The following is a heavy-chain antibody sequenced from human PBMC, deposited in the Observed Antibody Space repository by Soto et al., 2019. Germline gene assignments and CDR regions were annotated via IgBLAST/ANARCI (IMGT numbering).Heavy chain of an antibody. CDR3: TRYCSGGSCKRGAFDI. CDR2: IRSKANSYAT. J-gene: IGHJ3*02. CDR1: GFTFSGSA. Sequence: EVQLVESGGGLVQPGGSLKLSCAASGFTFSGSAMHWVRQASGKGLEWVGRIRSKANSYATAYAASVKGRFTISRDDSKNTAYLQMNSLKTEDTAVYYCTRYCSGGSCKRGAFDIWGQGTMVTVSS. D-gene: IGHD2-15*01. V-gene: IGHV3-73*02.